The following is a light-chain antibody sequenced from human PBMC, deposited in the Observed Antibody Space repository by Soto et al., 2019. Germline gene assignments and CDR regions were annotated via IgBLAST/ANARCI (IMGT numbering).Light chain of an antibody. CDR2: DAS. CDR3: HQYHSLPLT. J-gene: IGKJ4*01. Sequence: DIQMTQSPSSLSASVGDRVTITCQASQDISNSISWYQQRPGKAPKLVIHDASTLETGVPSRLSGSRSGTEFTFTITILQSEDIATYYCHQYHSLPLTFGGGTKVEIK. CDR1: QDISNS. V-gene: IGKV1-33*01.